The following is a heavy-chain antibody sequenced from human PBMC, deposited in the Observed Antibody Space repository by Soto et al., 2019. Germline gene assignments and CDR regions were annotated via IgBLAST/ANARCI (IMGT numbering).Heavy chain of an antibody. CDR2: INPNSGVT. CDR3: GRESGGATATLDYYYFYMHV. V-gene: IGHV1-2*04. Sequence: QVQLVQSGAEVKEPGASVTVSCRASGDRFTDYYMHWVRQAPGQGLEWMGWINPNSGVTKYAQKLQSCVTMTMDTSIRTVYMQRSRLGFADTAIYYCGRESGGATATLDYYYFYMHVWGTGTTDTVSS. CDR1: GDRFTDYY. J-gene: IGHJ6*03. D-gene: IGHD1-26*01.